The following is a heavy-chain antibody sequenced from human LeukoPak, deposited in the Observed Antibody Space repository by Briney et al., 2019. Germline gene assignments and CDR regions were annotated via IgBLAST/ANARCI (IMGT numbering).Heavy chain of an antibody. J-gene: IGHJ4*02. CDR2: IYYSGST. CDR1: GGSISSSSYY. Sequence: SETLSLTCTVSGGSISSSSYYWGWIRQPPGKGLEWIGSIYYSGSTYYNPSLKSRVTISVDTFKNQFSLKLSSVTAADTAVYYCASLRAAALDYWGQGTLVTVSS. CDR3: ASLRAAALDY. D-gene: IGHD6-13*01. V-gene: IGHV4-39*01.